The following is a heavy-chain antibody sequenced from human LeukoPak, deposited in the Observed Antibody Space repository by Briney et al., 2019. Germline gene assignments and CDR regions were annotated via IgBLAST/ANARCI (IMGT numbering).Heavy chain of an antibody. V-gene: IGHV3-21*01. J-gene: IGHJ4*02. Sequence: GGSLRLSCAAPRFTFSTYTMNWVRQAPGKGLEWVSSISSSSSYIYYADSVKGRFTISRDNAKNSLYLQMNTLRAEDTAVYYCARDRPTVTPFDYWGQGTLVTVSS. CDR1: RFTFSTYT. CDR3: ARDRPTVTPFDY. CDR2: ISSSSSYI. D-gene: IGHD4-17*01.